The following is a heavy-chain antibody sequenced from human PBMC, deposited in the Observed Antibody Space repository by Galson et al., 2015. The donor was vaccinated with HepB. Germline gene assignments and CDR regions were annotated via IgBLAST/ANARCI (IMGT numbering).Heavy chain of an antibody. Sequence: SVKVSCKASGGTFSSYAISWVRQAPGQGLEWMGRIIPILGIANYAQKFQGRVTITADKSTSTAYMELSSLRSEDTAVYYCASEDYYDSSGSSIQSRYFDYWGQGTLVTVSS. V-gene: IGHV1-69*04. CDR2: IIPILGIA. J-gene: IGHJ4*02. CDR1: GGTFSSYA. CDR3: ASEDYYDSSGSSIQSRYFDY. D-gene: IGHD3-22*01.